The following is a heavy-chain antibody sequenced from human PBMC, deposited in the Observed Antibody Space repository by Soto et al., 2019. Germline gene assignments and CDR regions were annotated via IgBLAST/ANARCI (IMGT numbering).Heavy chain of an antibody. CDR3: ARPSLPTMATIGLFLTEPVFFDY. CDR2: IYYSGST. CDR1: GGSISSSSYY. V-gene: IGHV4-39*01. J-gene: IGHJ4*02. D-gene: IGHD5-12*01. Sequence: SETLSLTCTVSGGSISSSSYYWGWIRQPPGKGLEWIGSIYYSGSTYYNPSLKSRVTISVDTSKNQFSLKLSSLTAADTAVYYCARPSLPTMATIGLFLTEPVFFDYWGQGTLVTVSS.